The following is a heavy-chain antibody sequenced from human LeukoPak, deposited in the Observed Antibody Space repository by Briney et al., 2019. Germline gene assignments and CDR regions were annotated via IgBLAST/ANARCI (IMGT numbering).Heavy chain of an antibody. V-gene: IGHV4-34*01. CDR1: GGSFSGYY. Sequence: SETLSLTCAVYGGSFSGYYWSWIRQPPGKGLEWIGEINHSGSTNYNPSLKSRVTISVDTSKNQFPLKLSSVTAADTAVYYCARRSQYNWNDFFAFDYWGQGTLVTVSS. CDR3: ARRSQYNWNDFFAFDY. CDR2: INHSGST. D-gene: IGHD1-1*01. J-gene: IGHJ4*02.